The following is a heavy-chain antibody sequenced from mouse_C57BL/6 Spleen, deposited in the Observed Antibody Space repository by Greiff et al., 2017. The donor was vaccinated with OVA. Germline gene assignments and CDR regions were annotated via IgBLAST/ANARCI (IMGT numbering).Heavy chain of an antibody. CDR3: ARKGGYLYYYAMDY. J-gene: IGHJ4*01. V-gene: IGHV1-50*01. Sequence: QVQLQQPGAELVKPGASVKLSCKASGYTFTSYWMQWVKQRPGQGLEWIGEIDPSDSYTNYNQKFKGKATLTVDTSSSTAYMQLSSLTSEDSAVYYCARKGGYLYYYAMDYWGQGTSVTVSS. CDR1: GYTFTSYW. CDR2: IDPSDSYT. D-gene: IGHD2-2*01.